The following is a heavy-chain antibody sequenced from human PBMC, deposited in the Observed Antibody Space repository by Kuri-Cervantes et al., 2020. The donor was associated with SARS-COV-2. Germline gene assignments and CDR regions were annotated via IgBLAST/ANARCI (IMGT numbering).Heavy chain of an antibody. CDR2: IYHSGST. CDR3: ATHAREGPNRGVNDDAFDI. Sequence: WVRQPPGKGLEWIGYIYHSGSTYYNPSLKSRVTISVDRSKNQFSLKLSSVTAADTAVYYYATHAREGPNRGVNDDAFDIWGQGTMVTVSS. D-gene: IGHD3-10*01. J-gene: IGHJ3*02. V-gene: IGHV4-30-2*01.